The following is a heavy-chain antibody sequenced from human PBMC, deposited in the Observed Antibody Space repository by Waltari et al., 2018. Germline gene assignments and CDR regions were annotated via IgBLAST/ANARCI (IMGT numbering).Heavy chain of an antibody. V-gene: IGHV4-34*01. CDR1: GGYFSGYY. J-gene: IGHJ4*02. Sequence: QVQLQQWGAGLLKPSETLSLTCAVYGGYFSGYYWSWIRQPPGKGLEWIGEINHSGRTYYNPSLKNRFTISVDTAKNQFSLKLSSVTAADTAVYYCARGVQTYFDFWGGYPSRYYFDYWGQGTLVTVSS. D-gene: IGHD3-3*01. CDR3: ARGVQTYFDFWGGYPSRYYFDY. CDR2: INHSGRT.